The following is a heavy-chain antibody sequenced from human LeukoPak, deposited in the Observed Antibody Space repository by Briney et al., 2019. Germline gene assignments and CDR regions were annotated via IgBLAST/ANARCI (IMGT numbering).Heavy chain of an antibody. CDR1: GFTFSSYW. V-gene: IGHV3-7*03. Sequence: GGSLRLSCAASGFTFSSYWMNWARKAPGKGLEWVASINHNGNVNYYVDSVKGRFTISRDNAKNSLYLQMSNLRAEGTAVYFCARGGGLDVWGQGATVTVSS. J-gene: IGHJ6*02. D-gene: IGHD3-16*01. CDR3: ARGGGLDV. CDR2: INHNGNVN.